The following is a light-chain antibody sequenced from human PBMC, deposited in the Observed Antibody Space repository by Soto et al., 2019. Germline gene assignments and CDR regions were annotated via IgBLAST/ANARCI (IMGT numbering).Light chain of an antibody. Sequence: EIVMTQSPATLSLSPGERATLSCRASQSVSSSYLSWYQQKPGQAPRLLIYGASSRATGIPARFSGSGSGTDFTLTISSLQPGDFAVYYCQQDYNLPGTFGQGTKV. J-gene: IGKJ1*01. CDR1: QSVSSSY. V-gene: IGKV3D-7*01. CDR3: QQDYNLPGT. CDR2: GAS.